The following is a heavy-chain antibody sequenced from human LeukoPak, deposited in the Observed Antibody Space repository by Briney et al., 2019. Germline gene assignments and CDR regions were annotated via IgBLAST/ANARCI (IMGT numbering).Heavy chain of an antibody. CDR2: MNPNSGNT. CDR1: GYTFTSYD. Sequence: ASVKVSCKASGYTFTSYDINWVRQATGQGLEWMGWMNPNSGNTGYAQKFQGRVTITRNTSISTAYMELSSLRSEDTAVYYCARAIRLDYYYYYMDVWGKGTTVTISS. V-gene: IGHV1-8*03. J-gene: IGHJ6*03. CDR3: ARAIRLDYYYYYMDV.